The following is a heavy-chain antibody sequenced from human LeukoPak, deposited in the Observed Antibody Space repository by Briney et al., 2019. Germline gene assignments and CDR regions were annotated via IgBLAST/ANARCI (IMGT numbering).Heavy chain of an antibody. J-gene: IGHJ4*02. Sequence: GGSLRLSCAASGFTFSSYGMHWVRQAPGKGLEWVAFIRYDGSNKYYADSVKGRFTISRDNSKNTLYLQMNSLRAEDTAVYYCAKDLGIPYDSSGYVPDYWGQGTLVTVSS. D-gene: IGHD3-22*01. CDR2: IRYDGSNK. CDR3: AKDLGIPYDSSGYVPDY. CDR1: GFTFSSYG. V-gene: IGHV3-30*02.